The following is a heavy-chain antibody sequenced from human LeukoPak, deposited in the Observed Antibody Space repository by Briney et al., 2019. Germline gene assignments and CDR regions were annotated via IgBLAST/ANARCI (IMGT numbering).Heavy chain of an antibody. V-gene: IGHV4-30-2*01. CDR1: GGSISSGGYS. Sequence: SETLSLTCAVSGGSISSGGYSWSWIRQPPGKGLEWIGYIYHSGSTYYNPSLKSRVTISVDRSKNQFSLKLSSVTAADTAVYYCARREMATIKWGQGTLVTVSS. CDR2: IYHSGST. CDR3: ARREMATIK. J-gene: IGHJ4*02. D-gene: IGHD5-24*01.